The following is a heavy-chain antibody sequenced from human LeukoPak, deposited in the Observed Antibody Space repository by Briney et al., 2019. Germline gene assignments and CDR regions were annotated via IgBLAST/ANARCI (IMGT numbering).Heavy chain of an antibody. CDR1: GYTFTGYY. CDR2: INPNSGGT. J-gene: IGHJ6*03. V-gene: IGHV1-2*02. CDR3: ARSLRTTLGYYYYMDV. D-gene: IGHD5/OR15-5a*01. Sequence: GASVKVSCKASGYTFTGYYMHWVRQAPGQGLEWMGWINPNSGGTNYAQKFQGRVTMTRDTSISTAYMELSRLRSDDTAVYYCARSLRTTLGYYYYMDVWGKGTTVTVPS.